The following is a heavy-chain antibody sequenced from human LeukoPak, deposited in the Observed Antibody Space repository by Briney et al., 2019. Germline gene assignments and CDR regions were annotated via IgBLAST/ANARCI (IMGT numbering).Heavy chain of an antibody. V-gene: IGHV3-23*01. Sequence: GGSLRLSCAASGFTFSSYAMSWVRQAPGKGLEWVSAISGGGIGIYYADSLKGRFTISRDDSKNTLYLQMNSLRAEDTAVYYCTRRRGNQQPIDYWGQGTLVTVSS. CDR2: ISGGGIGI. CDR3: TRRRGNQQPIDY. CDR1: GFTFSSYA. D-gene: IGHD2-2*01. J-gene: IGHJ4*02.